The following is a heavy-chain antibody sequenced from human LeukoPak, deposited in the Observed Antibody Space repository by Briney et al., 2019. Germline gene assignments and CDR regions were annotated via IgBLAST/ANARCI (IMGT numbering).Heavy chain of an antibody. CDR2: IDYSGGST. D-gene: IGHD6-13*01. J-gene: IGHJ5*02. CDR3: AKSAAAAGTNWFDP. Sequence: GSLRLSCTASGFTLSSYEMSWIRQAPGKGLEWVSSIDYSGGSTYYADSVKGRFTISRDNSKNTLYLQMNSLRAEDTAVYYCAKSAAAAGTNWFDPWGQGTLVTVSS. V-gene: IGHV3-23*01. CDR1: GFTLSSYE.